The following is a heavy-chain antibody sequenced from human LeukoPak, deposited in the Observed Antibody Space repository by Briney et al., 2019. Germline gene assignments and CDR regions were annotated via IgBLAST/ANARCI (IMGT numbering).Heavy chain of an antibody. D-gene: IGHD3-10*01. Sequence: GGSLRLSCAASGFTSSVYWMSWVRQAPGKGLEWVANIKQDGSEKYYVDSVKGRFTISRDNAKNSVYLQMNSLRAEDTAVYYCARAPAGFGEMGYFDYWGQGTLVTVSS. V-gene: IGHV3-7*02. CDR1: GFTSSVYW. CDR2: IKQDGSEK. J-gene: IGHJ4*02. CDR3: ARAPAGFGEMGYFDY.